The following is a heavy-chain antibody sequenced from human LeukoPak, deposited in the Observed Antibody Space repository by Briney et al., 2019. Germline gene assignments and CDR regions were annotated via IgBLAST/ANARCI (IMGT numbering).Heavy chain of an antibody. CDR2: IILIFGTA. CDR1: GGTFSSYA. D-gene: IGHD5-12*01. Sequence: SVKVSCKASGGTFSSYAISWVRQASGQGLEWMGGIILIFGTANYAQKFQGRVTITTDESTSTAYMELSSLRSGDTAVYYCARVSYSGYERVDAFDIWGQGTMVTVSS. V-gene: IGHV1-69*05. J-gene: IGHJ3*02. CDR3: ARVSYSGYERVDAFDI.